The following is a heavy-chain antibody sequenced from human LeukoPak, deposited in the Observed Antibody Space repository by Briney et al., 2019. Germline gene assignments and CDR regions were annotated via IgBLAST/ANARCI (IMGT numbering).Heavy chain of an antibody. CDR2: ISYDGSNK. CDR1: GFTFSSYG. Sequence: PGGSLRLSCAASGFTFSSYGMHWVRQAPGKGLEWVAVISYDGSNKYYADSVKGRFTISRDNSKNTLYLQMNSLRAEDTAVYYCARDDFCSSTSCYLGMDVWGQGTTVTVSS. J-gene: IGHJ6*02. D-gene: IGHD2-2*01. CDR3: ARDDFCSSTSCYLGMDV. V-gene: IGHV3-30*03.